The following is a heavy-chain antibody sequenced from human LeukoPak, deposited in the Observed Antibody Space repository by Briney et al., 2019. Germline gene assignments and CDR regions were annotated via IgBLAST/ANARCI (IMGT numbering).Heavy chain of an antibody. J-gene: IGHJ4*02. CDR3: ARDGKIAAAGTFDY. D-gene: IGHD6-13*01. CDR2: ILYDGSNK. V-gene: IGHV3-30-3*01. Sequence: GGSLRLSCAASGFTFSSYAMHWVRQAPGKGLEWVAVILYDGSNKYYADSVKGRFTISRDNSKNTLYLQMNSPRAEDTAVYYCARDGKIAAAGTFDYWGQGTLVTVSS. CDR1: GFTFSSYA.